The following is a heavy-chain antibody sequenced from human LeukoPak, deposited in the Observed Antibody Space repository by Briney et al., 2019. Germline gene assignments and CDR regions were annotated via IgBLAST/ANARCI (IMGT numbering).Heavy chain of an antibody. J-gene: IGHJ4*02. V-gene: IGHV3-7*03. CDR2: IKQEGSEK. CDR1: GFTFSRYW. Sequence: GGSLRLFCAASGFTFSRYWISWVRQAPGKGLEWVGNIKQEGSEKYYVDSVKGRFTISRDNAKNSLYLQMNSLRAEDTAVYYCAREWELLLSFDYWGQGTLVTVSS. CDR3: AREWELLLSFDY. D-gene: IGHD1-26*01.